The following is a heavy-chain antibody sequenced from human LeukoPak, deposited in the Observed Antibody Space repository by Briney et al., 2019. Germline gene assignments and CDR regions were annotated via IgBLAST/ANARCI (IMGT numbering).Heavy chain of an antibody. CDR2: IYYSGST. D-gene: IGHD5-24*01. CDR1: GGSISSSSYY. Sequence: KPSETLSLTCTVSGGSISSSSYYWGWIRQPPGKGLEWIGSIYYSGSTYYNPSLKSRVTISVDTSKNQFSLKLSSVTAADTAVYYCARQGRWLPYNMSVRAFDIWGQGTMVTVSS. J-gene: IGHJ3*02. V-gene: IGHV4-39*01. CDR3: ARQGRWLPYNMSVRAFDI.